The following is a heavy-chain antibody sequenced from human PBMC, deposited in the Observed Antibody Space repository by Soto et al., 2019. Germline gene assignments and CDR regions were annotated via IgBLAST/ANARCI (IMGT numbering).Heavy chain of an antibody. D-gene: IGHD4-4*01. CDR1: GWPFSGYY. CDR3: ARVPGLTTVTTFSYMDV. V-gene: IGHV4-34*01. J-gene: IGHJ6*03. Sequence: PSETLSLTCAVYGWPFSGYYWSWIRQPPGKGLEWIGEINHSGSTNYNPSLKSRVTISVDTSKNQFSLKLSSVTAADTAVYYCARVPGLTTVTTFSYMDVWGKGTTVT. CDR2: INHSGST.